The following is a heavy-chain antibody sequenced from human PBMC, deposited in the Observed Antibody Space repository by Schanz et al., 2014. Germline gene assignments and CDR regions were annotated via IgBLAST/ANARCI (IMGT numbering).Heavy chain of an antibody. D-gene: IGHD3-16*01. V-gene: IGHV1-69*02. CDR2: IISILGIP. Sequence: QVQLVQSGADVKKPGSSVRVSCKASGGTFSRLTFSWVRQAPGQGLEWMGRIISILGIPNYAQKFQGRVTFTADKSTSTAYMELRSLRSDDTAHYYCVRVPSRDVSFDLWGRGTLVTVSS. J-gene: IGHJ2*01. CDR3: VRVPSRDVSFDL. CDR1: GGTFSRLT.